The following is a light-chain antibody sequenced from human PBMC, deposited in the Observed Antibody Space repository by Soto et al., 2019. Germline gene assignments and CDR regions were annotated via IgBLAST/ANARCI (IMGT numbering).Light chain of an antibody. Sequence: DIQMTQSPSTLSASVGDGVTITCRASQSISSWLAWYQQRPRKAPKLLIFGASTLESGVPSRFSGSGSGTEFTLTISSLQPTDFATYYCQQYATSSPTFGQGTKLEIK. CDR1: QSISSW. V-gene: IGKV1-5*01. CDR2: GAS. J-gene: IGKJ2*01. CDR3: QQYATSSPT.